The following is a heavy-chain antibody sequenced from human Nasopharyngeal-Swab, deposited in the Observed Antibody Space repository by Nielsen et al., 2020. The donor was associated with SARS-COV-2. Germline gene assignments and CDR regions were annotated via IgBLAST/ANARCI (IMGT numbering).Heavy chain of an antibody. V-gene: IGHV3-33*01. CDR2: IWYDGSNK. Sequence: GESLKISCAASGFTFSSYGMHWVRQAPGKGLEWVAVIWYDGSNKYYADSVKGRFTISRDNSKNTLYLQMNSLRAEDTAVYYCARGVPAAAFDYWGQGTLGTVPQ. J-gene: IGHJ4*02. CDR3: ARGVPAAAFDY. D-gene: IGHD2-2*01. CDR1: GFTFSSYG.